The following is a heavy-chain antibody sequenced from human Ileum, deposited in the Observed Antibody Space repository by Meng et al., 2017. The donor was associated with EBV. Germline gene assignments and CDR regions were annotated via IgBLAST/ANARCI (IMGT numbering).Heavy chain of an antibody. V-gene: IGHV4-39*01. CDR2: IYYSGRT. CDR1: GGPINSSSYY. J-gene: IGHJ5*02. CDR3: ARPIAAAGWFDP. Sequence: LQEPGPGLVNPSDTLSLTCTVSGGPINSSSYYWGWIRQPPGKGLEWIGSIYYSGRTYYNPSLKSRVTISVDTSKNQFSLKLSSVTAADTAVYYCARPIAAAGWFDPWGQGTLVTVSS. D-gene: IGHD6-13*01.